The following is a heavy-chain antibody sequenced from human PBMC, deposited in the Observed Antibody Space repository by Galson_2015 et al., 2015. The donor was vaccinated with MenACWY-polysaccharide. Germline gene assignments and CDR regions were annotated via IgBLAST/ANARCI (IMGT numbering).Heavy chain of an antibody. CDR2: MNPSSGNT. D-gene: IGHD1-14*01. CDR3: AITVRRRAVGYYYYYMDV. Sequence: SVKVSCKASGYTFTSYDIHRVRQAPGQGLEWMGWMNPSSGNTGYAQKFQGRVTMTRNTSISTAYMELSSLRSEDTAVYYCAITVRRRAVGYYYYYMDVWGKGTTVTVSS. V-gene: IGHV1-8*02. J-gene: IGHJ6*03. CDR1: GYTFTSYD.